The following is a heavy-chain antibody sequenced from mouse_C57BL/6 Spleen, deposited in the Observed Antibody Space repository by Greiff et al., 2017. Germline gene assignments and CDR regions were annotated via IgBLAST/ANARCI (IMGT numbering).Heavy chain of an antibody. CDR2: INPGSGGT. D-gene: IGHD1-1*01. J-gene: IGHJ4*01. V-gene: IGHV1-54*01. CDR1: GYAFTNYL. Sequence: VQLQQSGAELVRPGTSVKVSCKASGYAFTNYLIEWVKQRPGQGLEWIGVINPGSGGTNYNEKFKGKATLTADKSSSTAYMQLSSLTSEDSAVYFCAREGTSSLYYAMDYWGQGTSVTVSS. CDR3: AREGTSSLYYAMDY.